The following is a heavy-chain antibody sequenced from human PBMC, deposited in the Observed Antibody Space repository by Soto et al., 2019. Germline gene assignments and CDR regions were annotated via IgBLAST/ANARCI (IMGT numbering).Heavy chain of an antibody. CDR3: AREGAAGTQLAFYSNNYYYYGIDV. Sequence: QVQLVQSRAEVKKPGASVKVSCKASGYTFTGYYMHWVRQAPGQGLEWMGWINPNSGGTYYAQKFQGWVTMTRDTSISTAYMELSRLRSDDTAVYYCAREGAAGTQLAFYSNNYYYYGIDVWGQGTTVTVSS. V-gene: IGHV1-2*04. CDR1: GYTFTGYY. D-gene: IGHD6-13*01. J-gene: IGHJ6*02. CDR2: INPNSGGT.